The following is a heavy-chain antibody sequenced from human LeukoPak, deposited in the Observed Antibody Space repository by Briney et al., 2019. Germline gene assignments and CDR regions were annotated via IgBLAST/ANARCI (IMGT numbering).Heavy chain of an antibody. D-gene: IGHD2-2*01. CDR3: ARAIETSQFYFYYGMDV. J-gene: IGHJ6*02. V-gene: IGHV5-51*01. Sequence: GESLKISCKGSGYSFTSYWIGWVRQMPGKGLEWMGIIYAGDSDTRYSPSFQGQVTISVDKSISTAYLQWSSLQASDTAMYYCARAIETSQFYFYYGMDVWGQGTTVTVSS. CDR2: IYAGDSDT. CDR1: GYSFTSYW.